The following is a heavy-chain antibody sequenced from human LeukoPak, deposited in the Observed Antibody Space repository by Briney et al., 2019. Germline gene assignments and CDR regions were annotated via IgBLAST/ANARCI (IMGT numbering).Heavy chain of an antibody. CDR1: GGTFSSYA. V-gene: IGHV1-69*05. CDR3: ARDGNTAMGRNGYYYYYYMDV. J-gene: IGHJ6*03. D-gene: IGHD5-18*01. CDR2: IIPIFGTA. Sequence: SVKVSCKASGGTFSSYAISWVRQAPGQGLEWMGGIIPIFGTANYAQKFQGRVTITTDESTSTAYMELSSLRSEDTAVYYCARDGNTAMGRNGYYYYYYMDVWGKGTTVTVSS.